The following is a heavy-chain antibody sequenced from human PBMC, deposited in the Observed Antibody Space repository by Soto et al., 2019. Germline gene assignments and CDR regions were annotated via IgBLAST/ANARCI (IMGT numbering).Heavy chain of an antibody. J-gene: IGHJ4*02. CDR2: ISGSGGRT. CDR3: AKVPYSGYEELDY. D-gene: IGHD5-12*01. Sequence: VQLLEAGGGLVQPGWSLRLSCAASGFTFSSYAMSWVRQAPGKGLEWVSAISGSGGRTYYADSVKGRFTISRDNSKNTLYLQMNSLRAEDTAVYYWAKVPYSGYEELDYWGQGTLVTVSS. V-gene: IGHV3-23*01. CDR1: GFTFSSYA.